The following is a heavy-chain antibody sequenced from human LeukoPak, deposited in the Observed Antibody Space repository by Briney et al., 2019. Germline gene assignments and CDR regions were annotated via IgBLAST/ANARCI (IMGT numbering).Heavy chain of an antibody. D-gene: IGHD3-10*01. V-gene: IGHV4-59*01. Sequence: SGTLSLTCTVSSGSISSYYWSWIRQPPGKGLEWIGYIYYSGSTNYNPSLKSRVTISVDTSKNQFSLKLNSVTAADTAVYYCARNYYGSGSYSYYGMDVWGQGTTVTVSS. CDR2: IYYSGST. J-gene: IGHJ6*02. CDR1: SGSISSYY. CDR3: ARNYYGSGSYSYYGMDV.